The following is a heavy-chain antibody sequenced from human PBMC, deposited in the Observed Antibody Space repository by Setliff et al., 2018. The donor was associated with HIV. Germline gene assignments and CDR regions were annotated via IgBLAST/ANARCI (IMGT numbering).Heavy chain of an antibody. J-gene: IGHJ5*02. CDR3: ARETQTTGQRWFDP. CDR2: INYGGASPP. D-gene: IGHD1-1*01. CDR1: GDSSSGNY. V-gene: IGHV4-4*07. Sequence: SETLSLTCTVSGDSSSGNYWSWIRQPAGKRLEWIGRINYGGASPPTYNPSFKSRVTMSADTSKSQFSLSLTSVTAADTAIYHCARETQTTGQRWFDPWGQGILVTVSS.